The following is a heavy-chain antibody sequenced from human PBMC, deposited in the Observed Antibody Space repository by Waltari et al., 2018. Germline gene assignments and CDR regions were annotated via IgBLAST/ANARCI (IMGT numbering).Heavy chain of an antibody. V-gene: IGHV3-30*18. CDR1: GFTFSSHG. CDR3: AKDGAWTTVFYFES. D-gene: IGHD4-17*01. Sequence: QVQLVESGGGVAQPGTSLRLSCAASGFTFSSHGMHWVRQAPGKGLEGGAGISYDGSDEYYADSVKGRFTISRDNSKNTLYLRMNSLGLEDTAVYYCAKDGAWTTVFYFESWGQGTLVPVSS. J-gene: IGHJ4*02. CDR2: ISYDGSDE.